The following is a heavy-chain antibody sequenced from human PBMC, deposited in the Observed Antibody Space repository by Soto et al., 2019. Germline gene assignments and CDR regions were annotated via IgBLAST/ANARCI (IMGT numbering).Heavy chain of an antibody. Sequence: TLSLTCAVSGFFISSGNYWGWIRKPPGKGLEWIGSIFHGGNTYYNPSLKSRVTISVDMSKNQFSLKLNSVTAADTAVYYCARARWYDAFDVWGQGTVVTVSS. CDR1: GFFISSGNY. V-gene: IGHV4-38-2*01. D-gene: IGHD2-15*01. CDR2: IFHGGNT. CDR3: ARARWYDAFDV. J-gene: IGHJ3*01.